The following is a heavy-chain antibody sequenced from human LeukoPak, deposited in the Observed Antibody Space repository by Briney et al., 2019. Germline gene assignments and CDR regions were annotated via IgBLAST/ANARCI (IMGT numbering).Heavy chain of an antibody. Sequence: GRSLRLSCAASGLTFSSYAMHWVRQAPGKGLEWVAVISYHGSNKYYADSVKGRFTISRDNSKNTLYLQMNSLRADDTAVYYCALGEMWELFPVFVHWGQGTLVTVSS. J-gene: IGHJ4*02. V-gene: IGHV3-30-3*01. CDR1: GLTFSSYA. D-gene: IGHD1-26*01. CDR2: ISYHGSNK. CDR3: ALGEMWELFPVFVH.